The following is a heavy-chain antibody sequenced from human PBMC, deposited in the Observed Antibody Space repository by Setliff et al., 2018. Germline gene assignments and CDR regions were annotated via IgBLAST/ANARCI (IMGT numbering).Heavy chain of an antibody. V-gene: IGHV4-31*03. CDR1: GGSISSGGYY. CDR3: ARPHDYGDYSLYV. D-gene: IGHD4-17*01. CDR2: IYYSGSTS. J-gene: IGHJ6*04. Sequence: PSETLSLTCTVSGGSISSGGYYWSWIRQHPGKGLEWIGYIYYSGSTSYYNPSLKSRVTISVDTSKNQFSLKLSSVTAADTAVYYCARPHDYGDYSLYVWGKGTTVTVSS.